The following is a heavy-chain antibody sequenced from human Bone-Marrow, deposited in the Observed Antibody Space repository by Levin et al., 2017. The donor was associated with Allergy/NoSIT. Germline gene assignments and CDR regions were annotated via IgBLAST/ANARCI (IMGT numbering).Heavy chain of an antibody. D-gene: IGHD6-19*01. V-gene: IGHV4-4*02. CDR3: AAKSILPVAGSYYNYYNMDV. CDR1: GVSISSSKW. CDR2: IYHSGTT. J-gene: IGHJ6*03. Sequence: RPSETLSLTCAVSGVSISSSKWWSWVRQSPGKGLEWIGEIYHSGTTNYNPSLKSRVTISVDKSKNQFSLTLSSVTAADTAVFYCAAKSILPVAGSYYNYYNMDVWGKGTTVTVSS.